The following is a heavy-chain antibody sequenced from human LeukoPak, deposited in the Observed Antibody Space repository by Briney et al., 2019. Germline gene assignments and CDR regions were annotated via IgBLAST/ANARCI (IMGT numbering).Heavy chain of an antibody. CDR3: AKCESSGYYYYGMDV. CDR2: ISGSGGST. V-gene: IGHV3-23*01. CDR1: GFTFSSYA. Sequence: GGSLRLSCAASGFTFSSYAMGWVRQAPGKGLEWVSAISGSGGSTYYADSVKGRFTISRDNSKNTLYLQMNSLRAEDTAVYYCAKCESSGYYYYGMDVWGQGTTVTVSS. J-gene: IGHJ6*02.